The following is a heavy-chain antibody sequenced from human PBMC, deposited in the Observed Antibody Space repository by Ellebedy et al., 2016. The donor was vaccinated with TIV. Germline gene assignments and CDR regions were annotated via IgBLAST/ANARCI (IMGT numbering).Heavy chain of an antibody. Sequence: AASVKVSCKASGYTFTNYGISWVRQAPEQGLEWMGWISVYNGNTNYAQNLQGRVTMTTDTSTSTAYMELRSLRSDDTAVYYCARDPGDGYNYYFDYWGQGTLVTVSS. J-gene: IGHJ4*02. V-gene: IGHV1-18*01. D-gene: IGHD5-24*01. CDR1: GYTFTNYG. CDR3: ARDPGDGYNYYFDY. CDR2: ISVYNGNT.